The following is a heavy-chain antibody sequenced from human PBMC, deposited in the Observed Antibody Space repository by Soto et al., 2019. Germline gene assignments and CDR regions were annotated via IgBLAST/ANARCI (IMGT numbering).Heavy chain of an antibody. J-gene: IGHJ6*02. CDR2: ISYDGSNK. Sequence: VAVISYDGSNKYYAASVKGRFYISRDNSKNTEYLQTNSLRPEDTAVYYCARGSGGATYYYYGLDVWGQGTTVTVSS. V-gene: IGHV3-30-3*01. CDR3: ARGSGGATYYYYGLDV. D-gene: IGHD5-12*01.